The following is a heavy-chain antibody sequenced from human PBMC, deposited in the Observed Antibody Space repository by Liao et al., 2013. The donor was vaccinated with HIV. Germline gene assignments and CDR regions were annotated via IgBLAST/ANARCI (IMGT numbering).Heavy chain of an antibody. V-gene: IGHV4-39*07. CDR3: ARALPSKGGSGFFVAFDP. Sequence: QLRLQESGPGLVKPSETLSLTCTVSGDSITSIDYYWAWIRQPPGKGLEWIGYVYYSGLPYSTPSLTRRVTLSVDTSNNQFSLKLSSVTAADTAMYYCARALPSKGGSGFFVAFDPWGPGSLVTVSS. J-gene: IGHJ5*02. D-gene: IGHD2-21*01. CDR2: VYYSGLP. CDR1: GDSITSIDYY.